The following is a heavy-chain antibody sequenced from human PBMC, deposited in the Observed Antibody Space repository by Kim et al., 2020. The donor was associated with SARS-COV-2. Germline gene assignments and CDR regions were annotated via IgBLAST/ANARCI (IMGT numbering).Heavy chain of an antibody. D-gene: IGHD3-10*01. CDR2: TI. Sequence: TIYYADSVKCRFTISRDNAKNSLYLQMNSLRDEDTAVYYCARDYGSGIDYWGQGTLVTVSS. CDR3: ARDYGSGIDY. J-gene: IGHJ4*02. V-gene: IGHV3-48*02.